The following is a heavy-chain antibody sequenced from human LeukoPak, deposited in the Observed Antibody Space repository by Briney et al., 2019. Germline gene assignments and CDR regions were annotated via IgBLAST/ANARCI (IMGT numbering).Heavy chain of an antibody. CDR1: RGSLSSYY. V-gene: IGHV4-59*08. J-gene: IGHJ4*02. D-gene: IGHD6-19*01. CDR3: ARQDPGIAVSGARYYFDS. Sequence: SETLSLTCRVSRGSLSSYYWSWLRQPPGKGLEWVGSIYYSGSTNYNPYLKSRVTISVDTSKNQISLKLSSVTAADTAVYYCARQDPGIAVSGARYYFDSWGQGALVTVSS. CDR2: IYYSGST.